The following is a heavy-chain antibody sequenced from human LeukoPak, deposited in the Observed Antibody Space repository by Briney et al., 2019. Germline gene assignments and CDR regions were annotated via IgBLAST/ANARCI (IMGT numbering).Heavy chain of an antibody. CDR3: ARGGDYGDIANDY. CDR2: INPNSGGT. Sequence: ASVKVSCKASGYTFTGYYMHWVRHAPGQGLEWMGWINPNSGGTNYAQKFQGRVTMTRDTSISTAYMELSRLRSDDTAVYYCARGGDYGDIANDYWGQGTLVTVSS. J-gene: IGHJ4*02. CDR1: GYTFTGYY. V-gene: IGHV1-2*02. D-gene: IGHD4-17*01.